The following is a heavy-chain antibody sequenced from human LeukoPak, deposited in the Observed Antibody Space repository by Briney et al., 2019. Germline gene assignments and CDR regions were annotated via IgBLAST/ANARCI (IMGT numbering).Heavy chain of an antibody. D-gene: IGHD3-22*01. CDR2: IRYDGSNK. V-gene: IGHV3-30*02. CDR3: AKISITMIVVVTETDAFDI. Sequence: GSLRLSCAASGFTFSSYSMNWARQAPGKGLEWVAFIRYDGSNKYYADSVKGRFTISRDNSKNTLYLQMNSLRAEDTAVYYCAKISITMIVVVTETDAFDIWGQGTMVTVSS. J-gene: IGHJ3*02. CDR1: GFTFSSYS.